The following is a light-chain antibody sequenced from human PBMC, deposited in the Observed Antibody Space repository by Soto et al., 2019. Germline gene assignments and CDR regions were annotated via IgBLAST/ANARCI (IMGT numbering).Light chain of an antibody. V-gene: IGKV1-33*01. CDR2: GVS. J-gene: IGKJ5*01. CDR1: QDIGTY. Sequence: DIQMTQSPSSLSASVGDRVTITCQASQDIGTYLNWYRQKPGKAPKLLINGVSNLETGVSSRFSASGSGTDFSFTITSLQPEDVATYYCQQYGHLPVTFGQGTRLDIK. CDR3: QQYGHLPVT.